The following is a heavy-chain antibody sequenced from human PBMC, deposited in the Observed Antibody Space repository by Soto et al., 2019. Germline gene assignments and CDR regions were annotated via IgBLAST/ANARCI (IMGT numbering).Heavy chain of an antibody. D-gene: IGHD3-22*01. J-gene: IGHJ3*02. V-gene: IGHV3-23*01. CDR1: GFTFSSYA. CDR3: AKNSGYYYDAFDI. CDR2: ISGSGGST. Sequence: GGSLRLSCAASGFTFSSYAMSWVRQAPGKGLEWVSAISGSGGSTFYADSVKGRFTISRDNSKNTLYLQMNSLRAEDTALYYCAKNSGYYYDAFDIWGQGTMVTVSS.